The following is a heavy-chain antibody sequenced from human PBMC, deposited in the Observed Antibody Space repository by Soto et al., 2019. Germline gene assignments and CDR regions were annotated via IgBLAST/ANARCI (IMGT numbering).Heavy chain of an antibody. Sequence: EVQLLESGGGLVQPGGSLRFSCAASGLTFSGYGMSWVRQAPGTGLEWVSAISGSGSTTYYADSVKGRFTISRDDSKNILFLQMNSLRAEDTAVYYCVTRSRGLQSSPPRLDSWGQGTLVTVSS. D-gene: IGHD4-4*01. V-gene: IGHV3-23*01. CDR1: GLTFSGYG. CDR3: VTRSRGLQSSPPRLDS. J-gene: IGHJ4*02. CDR2: ISGSGSTT.